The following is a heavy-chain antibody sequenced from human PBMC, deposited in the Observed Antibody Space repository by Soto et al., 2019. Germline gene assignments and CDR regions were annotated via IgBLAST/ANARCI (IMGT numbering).Heavy chain of an antibody. J-gene: IGHJ5*02. Sequence: PVGSLRLSCAASGFTFSSYAMSWVRQAPGKGLEWVSAISGSGGSTYYADSVKGRFTISRDNSKNTLYLQMNSLRAEDTAVYYCAKEPSNYDILTGSNWFDPWGQGTLVTVSS. CDR3: AKEPSNYDILTGSNWFDP. CDR2: ISGSGGST. V-gene: IGHV3-23*01. CDR1: GFTFSSYA. D-gene: IGHD3-9*01.